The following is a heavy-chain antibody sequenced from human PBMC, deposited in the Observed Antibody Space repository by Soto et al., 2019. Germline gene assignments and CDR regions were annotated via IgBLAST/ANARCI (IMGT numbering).Heavy chain of an antibody. V-gene: IGHV3-7*05. Sequence: EFQLVESGGGLVQPGGSLRLSCATSGFTFSNYWMTWVRQAPGKGLEWLANIKQDGSQTYYMDSVKGRFTVSRDNAKNSVYLQMNSLRAEDTAEYYCARIGYSSSSNDFWGQGTLVTVSS. CDR3: ARIGYSSSSNDF. CDR2: IKQDGSQT. D-gene: IGHD6-6*01. CDR1: GFTFSNYW. J-gene: IGHJ4*02.